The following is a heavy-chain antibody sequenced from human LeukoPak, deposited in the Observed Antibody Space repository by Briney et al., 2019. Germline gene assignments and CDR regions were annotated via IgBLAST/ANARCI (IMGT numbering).Heavy chain of an antibody. CDR3: ARHRGYCSGSSCYFSWFDP. CDR1: GGSISSSSYY. CDR2: IYYSGNT. D-gene: IGHD2-15*01. J-gene: IGHJ5*02. Sequence: SETESLTCSVSGGSISSSSYYWGWIRQPPGMGLEWIGTIYYSGNTYHNPSLKSRVTISVDTSKNQFSLKLSSVTAADTAVYYCARHRGYCSGSSCYFSWFDPWGQRNLDTVST. V-gene: IGHV4-39*01.